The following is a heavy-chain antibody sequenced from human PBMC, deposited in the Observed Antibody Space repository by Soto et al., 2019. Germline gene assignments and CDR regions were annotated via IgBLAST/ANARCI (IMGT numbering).Heavy chain of an antibody. D-gene: IGHD2-2*01. J-gene: IGHJ5*02. CDR1: GYTFTSYY. Sequence: QVQLVQSGAEVKKPGASVKVSCKASGYTFTSYYMHWVRQAPGQGLEWMGIINPSGGSTSYAQKFQGRVTMTRDTSTSTVYMELSSLRSEDTAVYYCARDSLGYCSSTSCYAVGLDPWGQGTLVTVSS. CDR2: INPSGGST. CDR3: ARDSLGYCSSTSCYAVGLDP. V-gene: IGHV1-46*03.